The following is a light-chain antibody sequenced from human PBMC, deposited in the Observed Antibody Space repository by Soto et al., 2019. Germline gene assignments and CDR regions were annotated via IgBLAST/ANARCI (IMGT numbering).Light chain of an antibody. Sequence: DIQMTQSPSTLSASVGDRVTITCRSSQSISNWIAWYQQKPGKAPQVLIDAASSLKTGFPSRFSGRGSGTEFTLTISYLQPDDFTTYYYHQSNGDPITFGAGTRVEMK. CDR1: QSISNW. V-gene: IGKV1-5*01. J-gene: IGKJ4*01. CDR3: HQSNGDPIT. CDR2: AAS.